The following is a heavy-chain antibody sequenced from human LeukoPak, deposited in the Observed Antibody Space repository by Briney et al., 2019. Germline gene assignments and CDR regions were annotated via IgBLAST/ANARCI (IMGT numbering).Heavy chain of an antibody. V-gene: IGHV3-23*01. CDR2: ISGSGGST. Sequence: GGTLRLSCAASGFTFSSYGMSWVRQAPGKGLEWVSAISGSGGSTYYADSVKGRFTISRDNSKNTLYLQMNSLRAEDTAVYYCARVSWIQRLFDYWGQGTLFTVSS. D-gene: IGHD5-18*01. J-gene: IGHJ4*02. CDR1: GFTFSSYG. CDR3: ARVSWIQRLFDY.